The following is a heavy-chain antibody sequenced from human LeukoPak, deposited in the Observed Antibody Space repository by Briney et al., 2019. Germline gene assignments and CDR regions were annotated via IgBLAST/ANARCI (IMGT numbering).Heavy chain of an antibody. CDR3: AKSPLYGSRSGYGSGSASDY. Sequence: PGGSLRLSCAASGFTFSSYWMSWVRQAPGTGLEWVANIKQDGSENYYVDSVKGRFTISRDNAKNSLYLQMNSLRAEDTAVYYCAKSPLYGSRSGYGSGSASDYWGQGTLVTVSS. V-gene: IGHV3-7*03. CDR1: GFTFSSYW. D-gene: IGHD3-10*01. CDR2: IKQDGSEN. J-gene: IGHJ4*02.